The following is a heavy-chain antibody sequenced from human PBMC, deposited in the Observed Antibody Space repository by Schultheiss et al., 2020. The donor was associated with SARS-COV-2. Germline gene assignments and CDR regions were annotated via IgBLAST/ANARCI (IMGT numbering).Heavy chain of an antibody. Sequence: SQTLSLTCTVSGGSISSYYWSWIRQPPGKGLEWIGYIYYSGSTNYNPSLKSRVTISVDTSKNQFSLKLSSVTAADTAVYYCARTRYCSSGRCYSDYWGQGTLVTVSS. J-gene: IGHJ4*02. CDR2: IYYSGST. V-gene: IGHV4-59*01. D-gene: IGHD2-15*01. CDR3: ARTRYCSSGRCYSDY. CDR1: GGSISSYY.